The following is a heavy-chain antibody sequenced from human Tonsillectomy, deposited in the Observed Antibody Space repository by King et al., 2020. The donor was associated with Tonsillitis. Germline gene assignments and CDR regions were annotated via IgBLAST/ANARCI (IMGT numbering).Heavy chain of an antibody. CDR2: IRSDGRKT. Sequence: QLVQSGGGVVQPGGSLRLSCAAAGFSISGDGMHWVRQAPGKGLEWVAFIRSDGRKTFYADSAKGRFTISRDNSRNMMYLQMNSLGIEDTAVYYCAKEIVESGRCFDYGGQGSLVTVSS. V-gene: IGHV3-30*02. CDR3: AKEIVESGRCFDY. CDR1: GFSISGDG. J-gene: IGHJ4*02. D-gene: IGHD1-26*01.